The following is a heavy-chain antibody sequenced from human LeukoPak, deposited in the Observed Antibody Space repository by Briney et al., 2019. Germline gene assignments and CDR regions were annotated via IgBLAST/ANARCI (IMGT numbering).Heavy chain of an antibody. V-gene: IGHV4-59*01. CDR3: ARSYGDYAYWYFDL. J-gene: IGHJ2*01. Sequence: SEILSLTCTVSGGSISSYYWSWIRQPPGKGLEWIGYIYYSGSTNYNPSLKSRVTISVDTSKNQFSLKLSSVTAADTAVYYCARSYGDYAYWYFDLWGRGTLVTVSS. D-gene: IGHD4-17*01. CDR1: GGSISSYY. CDR2: IYYSGST.